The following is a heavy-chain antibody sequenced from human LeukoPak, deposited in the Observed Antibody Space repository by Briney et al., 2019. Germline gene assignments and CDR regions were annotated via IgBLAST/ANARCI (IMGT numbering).Heavy chain of an antibody. V-gene: IGHV4-39*01. Sequence: SETLSLTCTVSDGSISSSSYYWGWIRQPPGKGLEWIGNIFYSGSTYYNPSLKSRLTISVDTSKNQFSLKLSSVTAADTAVYYCARHIGFDAFDNWGQGTMVTVSS. D-gene: IGHD3-10*01. CDR1: DGSISSSSYY. J-gene: IGHJ3*02. CDR2: IFYSGST. CDR3: ARHIGFDAFDN.